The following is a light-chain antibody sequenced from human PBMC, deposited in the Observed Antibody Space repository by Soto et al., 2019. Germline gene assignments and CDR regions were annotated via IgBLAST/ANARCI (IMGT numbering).Light chain of an antibody. CDR1: SSDIGTFNY. Sequence: QSMLTQPRSVSGSPGHSVTISCIGTSSDIGTFNYVSWHQQRPGKAPRLVIYDVFQRPSGVPDRFSASKSGITASLTISGLQAEDEADYYCCSYAAGDTVKFGGGTKLTVL. V-gene: IGLV2-11*01. CDR3: CSYAAGDTVK. CDR2: DVF. J-gene: IGLJ2*01.